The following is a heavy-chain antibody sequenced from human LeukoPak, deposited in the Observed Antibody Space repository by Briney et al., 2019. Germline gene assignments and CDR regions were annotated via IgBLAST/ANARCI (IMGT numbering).Heavy chain of an antibody. CDR2: INSDGSST. D-gene: IGHD6-13*01. V-gene: IGHV3-74*01. J-gene: IGHJ6*02. CDR1: GFTFSSYW. Sequence: GGSLRLSCAASGFTFSSYWMHWVRQAPGKGLVWVSRINSDGSSTSYADSVKGRFTISRDNAKNTLYLQMNSLRAEDTAVYYCARGLKPPTLHRPRNPGYSSSLDVWGQGTTVTVSS. CDR3: ARGLKPPTLHRPRNPGYSSSLDV.